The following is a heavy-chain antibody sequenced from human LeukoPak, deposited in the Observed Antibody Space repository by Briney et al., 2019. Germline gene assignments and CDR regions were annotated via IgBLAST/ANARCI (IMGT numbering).Heavy chain of an antibody. CDR1: GFTFSSYS. J-gene: IGHJ4*02. V-gene: IGHV3-21*01. Sequence: PGGSLRLSCAASGFTFSSYSMNWVRQAPGKGLEWVSSISSSSSYIYYADSLKGRFTISRDNAKNSLYLQMNSLRAEDTAVYYCARNRGLRYFDWPIPTGWGQGTLVTVSS. CDR3: ARNRGLRYFDWPIPTG. CDR2: ISSSSSYI. D-gene: IGHD3-9*01.